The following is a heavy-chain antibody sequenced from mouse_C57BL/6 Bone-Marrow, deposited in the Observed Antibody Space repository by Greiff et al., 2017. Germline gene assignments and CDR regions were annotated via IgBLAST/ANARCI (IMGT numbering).Heavy chain of an antibody. CDR1: GYTFTSYW. CDR3: AFDDYGGFAY. Sequence: QVQLQQPGAELVKPGASVKLSCKASGYTFTSYWMHWVKQRPGQGLEWIGMIPPNSGSTNYNEKFKSKTTLTVDKSSSTAYMQLSSLTSEDAAVYYCAFDDYGGFAYWGQGTLVTVSA. CDR2: IPPNSGST. V-gene: IGHV1-64*01. D-gene: IGHD2-4*01. J-gene: IGHJ3*01.